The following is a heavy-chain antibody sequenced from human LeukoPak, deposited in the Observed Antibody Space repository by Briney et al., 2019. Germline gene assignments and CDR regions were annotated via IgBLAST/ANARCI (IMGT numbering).Heavy chain of an antibody. J-gene: IGHJ4*02. Sequence: GGSLRLSCTASGFAFSTYWMHWVRQAPGKGLVWVSRINSDGRTTTYADSVKARFTISRDNAKNTVYLQMNSLRAEDTAVYYCARDDYGSGSGRWVYWGQGTLVTVSS. CDR3: ARDDYGSGSGRWVY. V-gene: IGHV3-74*01. D-gene: IGHD3-10*01. CDR1: GFAFSTYW. CDR2: INSDGRTT.